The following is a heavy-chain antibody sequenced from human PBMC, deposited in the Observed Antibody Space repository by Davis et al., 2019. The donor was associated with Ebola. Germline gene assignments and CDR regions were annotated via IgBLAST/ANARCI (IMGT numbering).Heavy chain of an antibody. CDR2: ISGSGGST. CDR3: AREGYCSGGSCYYFDY. Sequence: PGGSLRLSCAASGFTFSNAWMKWVRQAPGKGLEWVSAISGSGGSTYYADSVKGRFTISRDNSKNTLYLQMNSLRAEDTAVYYCAREGYCSGGSCYYFDYWGQGTLVTVSS. V-gene: IGHV3-23*01. D-gene: IGHD2-15*01. J-gene: IGHJ4*02. CDR1: GFTFSNAW.